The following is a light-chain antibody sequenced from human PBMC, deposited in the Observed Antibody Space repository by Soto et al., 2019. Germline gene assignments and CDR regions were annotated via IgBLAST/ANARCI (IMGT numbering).Light chain of an antibody. J-gene: IGLJ2*01. CDR2: RNN. Sequence: QSVLTQPPSASGTPGQRVTIFCSGSSSNIGSTYVYWYQQLPGTAPKLLIHRNNQRPSGVPDRFSGSRSGTSASLAISGLRSEDEADYYCAAWDDSRSGHVVFGGETQLTVL. CDR3: AAWDDSRSGHVV. V-gene: IGLV1-47*01. CDR1: SSNIGSTY.